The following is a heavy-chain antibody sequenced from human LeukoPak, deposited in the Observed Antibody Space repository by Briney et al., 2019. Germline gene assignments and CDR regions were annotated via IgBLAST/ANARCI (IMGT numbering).Heavy chain of an antibody. Sequence: SETLSLTCTVSGYSISSGYYWGWIRKPPGNGLERIGSFYRSGSTYYNPSLKSRVTISVDTSKNQFSLILSSVTAADTAVYYCARDRGFGESYPGMTYFDYWGQGTLVTVSS. CDR2: FYRSGST. CDR1: GYSISSGYY. V-gene: IGHV4-38-2*02. D-gene: IGHD3-10*01. CDR3: ARDRGFGESYPGMTYFDY. J-gene: IGHJ4*02.